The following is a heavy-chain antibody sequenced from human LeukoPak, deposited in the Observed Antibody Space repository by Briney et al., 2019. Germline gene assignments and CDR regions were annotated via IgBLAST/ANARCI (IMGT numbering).Heavy chain of an antibody. CDR3: ARTMVREYYRGLDV. CDR2: MYNSGST. Sequence: PSETLSLTCTVSGGSISSYYWSWIRQPPGKGLEWIGYMYNSGSTNYNPSLKSRVSISVDMSKNQFSLKLSSVTAADTAVYYCARTMVREYYRGLDVWGQGTTVTVSS. J-gene: IGHJ6*02. CDR1: GGSISSYY. V-gene: IGHV4-59*01. D-gene: IGHD3-10*01.